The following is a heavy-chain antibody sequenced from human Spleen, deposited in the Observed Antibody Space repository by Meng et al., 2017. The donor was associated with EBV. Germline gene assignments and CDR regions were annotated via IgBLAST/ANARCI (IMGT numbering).Heavy chain of an antibody. CDR1: GYSSSSGVYY. D-gene: IGHD2-15*01. CDR2: IYYSGST. Sequence: GQLQGGGPGLVQPSQSLSPSCASSGYSSSSGVYYWSWIRQPPVKCLGGIGYIYYSGSTYYNTSLKSRVTISIDTSKIQLSLKLSSVTVADTARYYCAGGSGKGRTFQHWGQGTLVTVSS. J-gene: IGHJ1*01. V-gene: IGHV4-30-4*01. CDR3: AGGSGKGRTFQH.